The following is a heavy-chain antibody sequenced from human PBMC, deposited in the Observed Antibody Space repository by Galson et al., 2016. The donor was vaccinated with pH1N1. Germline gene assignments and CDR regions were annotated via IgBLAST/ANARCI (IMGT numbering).Heavy chain of an antibody. CDR3: ARQNDYGDYRGDAFDI. V-gene: IGHV3-30*03. CDR1: GFSFRFYG. Sequence: SLRLSCAASGFSFRFYGMHWVRQAPGKGLEWVAVISYDGRETSSADSVKGRFTISRDNSRNTLYLQMNSLKTEDTAVYYCARQNDYGDYRGDAFDIWGQGTLVTVSS. J-gene: IGHJ3*02. CDR2: ISYDGRET. D-gene: IGHD4-17*01.